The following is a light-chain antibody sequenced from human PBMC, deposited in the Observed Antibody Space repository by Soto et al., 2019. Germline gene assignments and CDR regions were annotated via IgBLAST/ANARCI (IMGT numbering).Light chain of an antibody. CDR1: KSVSSSN. CDR2: GAS. V-gene: IGKV3-20*01. CDR3: QQYGSSPWT. J-gene: IGKJ1*01. Sequence: EIVLTQSPGTLSLSPGERATLSCRASKSVSSSNLAWYQRKPGQAPRLLIYGASSRATGIPDRFSGSGSGTDFTLTINRLEPEDFAVYYCQQYGSSPWTFVQGTKVEIK.